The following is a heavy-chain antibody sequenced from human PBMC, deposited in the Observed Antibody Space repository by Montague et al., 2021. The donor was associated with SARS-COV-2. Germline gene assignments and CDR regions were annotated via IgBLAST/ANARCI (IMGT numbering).Heavy chain of an antibody. Sequence: TLSLTSAVYGGSFSGYYWNWIRQHPGKGLEWIGYIYYSGSSYYNPSLKSRVTISVDTSKNQFSLRLSSVTAADTAVYYCARARTSLIVVVNEFDYWGQGTLVTVSS. CDR3: ARARTSLIVVVNEFDY. V-gene: IGHV4-31*11. CDR1: GGSFSGYY. J-gene: IGHJ4*02. D-gene: IGHD2-21*01. CDR2: IYYSGSS.